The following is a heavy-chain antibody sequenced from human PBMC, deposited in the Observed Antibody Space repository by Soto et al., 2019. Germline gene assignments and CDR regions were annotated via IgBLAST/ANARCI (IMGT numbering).Heavy chain of an antibody. V-gene: IGHV4-59*01. J-gene: IGHJ4*02. CDR1: GVSISSYF. D-gene: IGHD3-16*02. CDR3: ARIGGYHGPLDY. Sequence: TSETLSLTCTVSGVSISSYFWSWIRQPPGRGLEWIGYTYHGGSTNYSPSLKSRVAISLDTSENQFSLKVNSVTAADTAVYYCARIGGYHGPLDYWGQGTPVTVSS. CDR2: TYHGGST.